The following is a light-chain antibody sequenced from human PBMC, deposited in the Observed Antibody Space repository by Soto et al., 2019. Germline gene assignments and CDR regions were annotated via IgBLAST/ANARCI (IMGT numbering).Light chain of an antibody. CDR2: DVS. Sequence: QSALTQPASVSGSPGQSITISCTGTSSDVGGYNYVSWYQQHPGKAPKLMIYDVSNRPSGVSNRFSGSKSGNTASLTSTGLQAEDEADYYCSSYTSSSPRFGGGTQLTVL. CDR3: SSYTSSSPR. V-gene: IGLV2-14*01. CDR1: SSDVGGYNY. J-gene: IGLJ2*01.